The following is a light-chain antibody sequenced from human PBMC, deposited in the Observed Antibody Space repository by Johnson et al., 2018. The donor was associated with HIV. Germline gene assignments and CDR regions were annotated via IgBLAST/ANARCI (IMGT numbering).Light chain of an antibody. CDR2: ENN. V-gene: IGLV1-51*02. J-gene: IGLJ1*01. CDR3: GTWDNSLGVFFV. CDR1: SSNIGNNF. Sequence: QSVLTQPPSVSAAPGQKVTISCSGSSSNIGNNFVSWYQQVPGTAPKLLIYENNKRPSGIPDRFSGSKSGTSATLGITGLQTGDEADYYCGTWDNSLGVFFVFGTGTEVTVL.